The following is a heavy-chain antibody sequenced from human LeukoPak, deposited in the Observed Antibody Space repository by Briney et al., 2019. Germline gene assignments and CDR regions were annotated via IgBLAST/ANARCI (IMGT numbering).Heavy chain of an antibody. CDR3: AREQIAVAGPFDY. D-gene: IGHD6-19*01. CDR2: ISYDGSNK. J-gene: IGHJ4*02. Sequence: PGGSLRLSCAASGFTLSSYAMHWVRQAPGKGLEWVAVISYDGSNKYYADSVKGRFTISRDNSKNTLYLQMNSLRAEDTAVYYCAREQIAVAGPFDYWGQGTLVTVSS. CDR1: GFTLSSYA. V-gene: IGHV3-30*04.